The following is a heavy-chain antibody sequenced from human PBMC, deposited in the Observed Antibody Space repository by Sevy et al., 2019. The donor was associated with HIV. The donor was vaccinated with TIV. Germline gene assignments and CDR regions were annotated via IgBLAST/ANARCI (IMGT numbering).Heavy chain of an antibody. CDR2: IYYSGST. V-gene: IGHV4-31*03. D-gene: IGHD2-21*02. Sequence: SETLSLTCTVSGGSISSGGYYWSWIRQHPGKGLEWIGYIYYSGSTYYNPSLKSRVTISVDTSKNQFSLKLSSVTAADTAVYYCARVHIVVVTAIQNDAFDICGQGTMVTVSS. J-gene: IGHJ3*02. CDR3: ARVHIVVVTAIQNDAFDI. CDR1: GGSISSGGYY.